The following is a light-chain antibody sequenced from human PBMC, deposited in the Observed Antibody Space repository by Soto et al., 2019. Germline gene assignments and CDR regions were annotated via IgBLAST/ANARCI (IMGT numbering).Light chain of an antibody. CDR1: QSLLHSTGYNF. V-gene: IGKV2-28*01. CDR3: MQALQTPRT. CDR2: LGY. J-gene: IGKJ1*01. Sequence: DIVMTQSPLSLPVTPGESASISCRSSQSLLHSTGYNFLDWYLQKPGQSLQLLIYLGYNRASGVSARFSGSGSGTDFTLKISRVGAADVGVYYCMQALQTPRTFGQGTKV.